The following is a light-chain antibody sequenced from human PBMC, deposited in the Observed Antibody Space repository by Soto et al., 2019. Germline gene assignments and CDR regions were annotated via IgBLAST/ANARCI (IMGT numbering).Light chain of an antibody. CDR2: GNS. V-gene: IGLV1-40*01. CDR1: SSNIGAGYD. Sequence: QSVLTQPPSVSGATEQRVTISCTGSSSNIGAGYDVHWYQQLPGTAPKLLIYGNSNRPSGVPDRFSGSKSGTSASLAITGLQAEDEADYYCQSYDSSLSVVFGGGTKLTVL. J-gene: IGLJ2*01. CDR3: QSYDSSLSVV.